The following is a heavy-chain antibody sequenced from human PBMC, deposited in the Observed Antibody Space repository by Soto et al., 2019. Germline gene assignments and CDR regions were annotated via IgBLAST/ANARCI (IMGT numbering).Heavy chain of an antibody. CDR2: IIPIFGTA. CDR1: GGTLSSYA. D-gene: IGHD1-7*01. Sequence: GASVKVSCKASGGTLSSYAISWVRQAPGQGLEWMGGIIPIFGTANYAQKFQGRVTITADESTSTAYMELSSLRSEDTAVYYCARVPELELPRLYFDYWGQGTLVTVSS. CDR3: ARVPELELPRLYFDY. V-gene: IGHV1-69*13. J-gene: IGHJ4*02.